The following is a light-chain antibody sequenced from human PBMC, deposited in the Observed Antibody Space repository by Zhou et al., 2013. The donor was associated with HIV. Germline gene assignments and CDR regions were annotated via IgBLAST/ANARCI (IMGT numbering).Light chain of an antibody. CDR3: QQYGFAPLT. V-gene: IGKV3-20*01. Sequence: IVLTQSPGTLSLSLGDRATLSCRASQSVSSNLAWYQQKPGQAPRLLIHGASVRATGAPDRFSGSGSGTDFTLTISRLEPEDFAVYYCQQYGFAPLTFGGGTKVEI. CDR2: GAS. CDR1: QSVSSN. J-gene: IGKJ4*01.